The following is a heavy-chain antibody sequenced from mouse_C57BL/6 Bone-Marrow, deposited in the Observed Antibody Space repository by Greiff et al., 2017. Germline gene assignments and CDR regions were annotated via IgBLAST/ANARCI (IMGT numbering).Heavy chain of an antibody. J-gene: IGHJ2*01. CDR1: GYTFTNYW. Sequence: VKLQESGAELVRPGTSVKMSCTASGYTFTNYWIGWAKQRPGNGLEWIGDIYPGGGYTNYNEKFKGKATMTADKYSSTAYMQFISLTSEDSAIYYGARKGAYGYDAFDYWGQGTTLTVSS. CDR3: ARKGAYGYDAFDY. V-gene: IGHV1-63*01. D-gene: IGHD2-2*01. CDR2: IYPGGGYT.